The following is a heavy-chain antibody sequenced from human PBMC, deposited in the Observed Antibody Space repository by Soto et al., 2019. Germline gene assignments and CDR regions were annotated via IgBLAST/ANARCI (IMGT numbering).Heavy chain of an antibody. CDR2: IKRKSDGGTT. CDR1: GFTISDTW. CDR3: TETLGH. D-gene: IGHD3-16*01. J-gene: IGHJ4*02. Sequence: PGGSLRLSCAASGFTISDTWMTWVRQAPGKGLEWVGHIKRKSDGGTTDNAAPVDGRFTISRDDSTNTLYSQMTSLSTEDTAVYYCTETLGHWGQGTLVTVSS. V-gene: IGHV3-15*01.